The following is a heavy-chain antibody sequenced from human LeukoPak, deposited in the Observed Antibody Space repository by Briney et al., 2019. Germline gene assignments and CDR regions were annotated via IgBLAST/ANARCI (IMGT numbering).Heavy chain of an antibody. CDR3: AREYYYDSSGSSYYYYYMDV. Sequence: ASVKLSCKASGYTFTSYGISWVRQAPGQGLEWMGWISAYNGDTNNAQKPQGRVTMTPDTSTSTAYMELRSLRSDDTAVYYCAREYYYDSSGSSYYYYYMDVWGKGTTVTVSS. CDR1: GYTFTSYG. CDR2: ISAYNGDT. J-gene: IGHJ6*03. D-gene: IGHD3-22*01. V-gene: IGHV1-18*01.